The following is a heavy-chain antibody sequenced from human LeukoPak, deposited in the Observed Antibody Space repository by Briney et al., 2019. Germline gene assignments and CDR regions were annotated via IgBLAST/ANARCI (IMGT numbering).Heavy chain of an antibody. D-gene: IGHD5-18*01. CDR3: ARGRIQLWLRTLFDY. CDR1: GGSFSGYY. CDR2: INHSGST. Sequence: SETLSLTCAVYGGSFSGYYWSWIRQPPGKGLEWIGEINHSGSTNYNPSLKSRGTISVDTSKNQFSLKLSSVTAAATAVYYCARGRIQLWLRTLFDYWGQGTLVTVSS. V-gene: IGHV4-34*01. J-gene: IGHJ4*02.